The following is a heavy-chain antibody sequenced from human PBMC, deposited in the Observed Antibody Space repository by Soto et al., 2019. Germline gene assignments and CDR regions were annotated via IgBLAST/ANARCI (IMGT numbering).Heavy chain of an antibody. D-gene: IGHD3-9*01. CDR3: ARAGGTIRYFESYGMDV. V-gene: IGHV1-69*06. J-gene: IGHJ6*02. Sequence: GASVKVSCKASGGTFSSYAISWVRQAPGQGLEWMGGIIPIFGTANYAQKFQGRVTITADKSTSTAYMELSSLRSEDTAVYYCARAGGTIRYFESYGMDVWGQGTTAPVSS. CDR2: IIPIFGTA. CDR1: GGTFSSYA.